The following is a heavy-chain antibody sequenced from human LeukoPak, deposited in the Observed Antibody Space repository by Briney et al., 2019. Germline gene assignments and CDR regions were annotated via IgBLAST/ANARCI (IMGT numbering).Heavy chain of an antibody. CDR2: INPNSGGT. D-gene: IGHD6-13*01. J-gene: IGHJ4*02. CDR3: AREGSSWYSVDY. Sequence: ASVKVSCKASGYTFTGYYMHWVRQAPGQGLEWMGWINPNSGGTNYAQKFQGRVTMTRDTSISTAYMELSRPRSDDTAVYYCAREGSSWYSVDYWGQGTLVTVSS. V-gene: IGHV1-2*02. CDR1: GYTFTGYY.